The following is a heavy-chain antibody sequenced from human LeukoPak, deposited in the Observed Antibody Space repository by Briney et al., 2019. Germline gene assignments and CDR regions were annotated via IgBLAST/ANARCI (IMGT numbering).Heavy chain of an antibody. CDR2: ISGSGCNT. CDR1: GFTFSSYA. V-gene: IGHV3-23*01. J-gene: IGHJ4*02. D-gene: IGHD2-21*02. Sequence: PGGSLRLSCAASGFTFSSYAMLWVRQAPGKGLEWVSAISGSGCNTYYADSVKGRFTISRDNSKNTLYLQMNSLRAEDTAVYYCARQYCGGDCYLFDYWGQGTLVTVSS. CDR3: ARQYCGGDCYLFDY.